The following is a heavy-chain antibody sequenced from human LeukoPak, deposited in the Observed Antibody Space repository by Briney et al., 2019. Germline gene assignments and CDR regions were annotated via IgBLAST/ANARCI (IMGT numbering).Heavy chain of an antibody. J-gene: IGHJ4*02. CDR3: AERPIRGGRGFEF. D-gene: IGHD2-21*01. CDR1: GFTFITYA. Sequence: GVSLRLSCAASGFTFITYAMDWVRQAPGQGLEWVSAISGSGGSTYYADSVKGRFTISRDNSKSTLYPQMNSLRAEDTAVYYCAERPIRGGRGFEFWGQGTLVIVSS. V-gene: IGHV3-23*01. CDR2: ISGSGGST.